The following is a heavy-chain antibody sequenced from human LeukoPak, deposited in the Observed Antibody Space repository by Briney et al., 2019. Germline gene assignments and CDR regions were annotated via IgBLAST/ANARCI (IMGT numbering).Heavy chain of an antibody. D-gene: IGHD3-9*01. Sequence: GGSLRLSCAASGFTFSSYEMNWVRQAPGKGLEWVSYISSSGSTIYYADSVKGRFTISRDNAKNSLYLQMNSLRAEDTAVYYCARDGGDILTGYDYWGQGTLVTVSS. J-gene: IGHJ4*02. CDR2: ISSSGSTI. V-gene: IGHV3-48*03. CDR1: GFTFSSYE. CDR3: ARDGGDILTGYDY.